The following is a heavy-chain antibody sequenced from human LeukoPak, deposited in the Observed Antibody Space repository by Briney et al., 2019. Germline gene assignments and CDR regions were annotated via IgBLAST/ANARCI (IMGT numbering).Heavy chain of an antibody. CDR2: IYYSGST. CDR3: ARTRGDPNWYFDL. V-gene: IGHV4-59*08. Sequence: PSETLSLTCSVSGDYIGSSFWIWLRQPPGKGLDWIGYIYYSGSTNYNPSLKSRFTMSVDTSKNQFSLKLTSVSAADTAVFYCARTRGDPNWYFDLWGRGILVTVSS. CDR1: GDYIGSSF. D-gene: IGHD3-10*01. J-gene: IGHJ2*01.